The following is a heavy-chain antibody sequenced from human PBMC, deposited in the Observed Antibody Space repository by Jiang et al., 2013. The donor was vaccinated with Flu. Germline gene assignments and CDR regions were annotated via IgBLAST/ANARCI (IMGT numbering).Heavy chain of an antibody. CDR2: IIPIFGTA. CDR3: ARDLGVYDILTGYYKAGDWFDP. V-gene: IGHV1-69*01. J-gene: IGHJ5*02. D-gene: IGHD3-9*01. Sequence: SGAEVKKPGSSVKVSCKASGGTFSSYAISWVRQAPGQGLEWMGGIIPIFGTANYAQKFQGRVTITADESTSTAYMELSSLRSEDTAVYYCARDLGVYDILTGYYKAGDWFDPWGQGTLVTVSS. CDR1: GGTFSSYA.